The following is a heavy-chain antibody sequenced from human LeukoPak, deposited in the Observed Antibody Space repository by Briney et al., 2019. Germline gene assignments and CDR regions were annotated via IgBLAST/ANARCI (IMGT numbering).Heavy chain of an antibody. CDR3: ARAIGRYYYDSSGYYNYMDV. J-gene: IGHJ6*03. V-gene: IGHV1-18*01. CDR2: ISAYNGNT. D-gene: IGHD3-22*01. CDR1: GYTFTSYG. Sequence: AASVKVSCKASGYTFTSYGISWVRQAPGQGLEWMGWISAYNGNTNYAQKLQGRVTMTTDTSTSTAYMELRSLRSDDTAVYYCARAIGRYYYDSSGYYNYMDVWGKGTTVTVSS.